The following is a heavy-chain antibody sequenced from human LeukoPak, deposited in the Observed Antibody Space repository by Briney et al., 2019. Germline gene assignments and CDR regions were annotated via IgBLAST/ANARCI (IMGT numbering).Heavy chain of an antibody. CDR2: MNPNSGNT. V-gene: IGHV1-8*01. CDR3: ARGPARTAEYFQH. D-gene: IGHD3/OR15-3a*01. Sequence: GASVKVSCKASGYTFTSYGINWVRQATGQGLEWVGWMNPNSGNTGYAQKFQGRVTMTRNTSISTAYMALSSLRSEDTAVYYCARGPARTAEYFQHWGQGTLVTVSS. CDR1: GYTFTSYG. J-gene: IGHJ1*01.